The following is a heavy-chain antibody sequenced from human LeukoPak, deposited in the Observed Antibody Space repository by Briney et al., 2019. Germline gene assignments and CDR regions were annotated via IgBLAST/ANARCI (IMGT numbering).Heavy chain of an antibody. CDR3: ASMRYSSSWDPSYYYYYGMDV. CDR1: GYTFTSYA. Sequence: ASVKVSCKASGYTFTSYAMNWVRQAPGQGLEWMGWINTNTGNPTYAQGFTGRSVFSLDTSVSTAYLQISSLKAEDTAVYYCASMRYSSSWDPSYYYYYGMDVWGQGTTVTVSS. J-gene: IGHJ6*02. D-gene: IGHD6-13*01. CDR2: INTNTGNP. V-gene: IGHV7-4-1*02.